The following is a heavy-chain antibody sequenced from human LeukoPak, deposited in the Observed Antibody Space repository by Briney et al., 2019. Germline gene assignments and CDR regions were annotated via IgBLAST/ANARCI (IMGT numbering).Heavy chain of an antibody. D-gene: IGHD2-2*01. Sequence: SVKVSCKASGGIFSSYAISWVRQAPGQGLEWMGGIIPIFGTANYAQKFQGRVTITTDESTSTAYMELSSLRSEDTAVYYCARDTRYCSSTSCKGGDYWGQGTLATVSS. V-gene: IGHV1-69*05. CDR2: IIPIFGTA. CDR3: ARDTRYCSSTSCKGGDY. J-gene: IGHJ4*02. CDR1: GGIFSSYA.